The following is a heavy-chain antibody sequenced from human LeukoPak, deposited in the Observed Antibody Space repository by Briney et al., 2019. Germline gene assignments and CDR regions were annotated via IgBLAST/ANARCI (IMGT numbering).Heavy chain of an antibody. D-gene: IGHD3-3*01. Sequence: GGSLRLSCAASGFTFSSYAMHWVCQAPGKGLEWVAVISYDRSNKYYADSVKGRFTISRDNSKNTLYLQMNSLRAEDTAVYYCARVVTIFGVVGNYFDYWGQGTLVTVSS. V-gene: IGHV3-30-3*01. CDR2: ISYDRSNK. CDR3: ARVVTIFGVVGNYFDY. CDR1: GFTFSSYA. J-gene: IGHJ4*02.